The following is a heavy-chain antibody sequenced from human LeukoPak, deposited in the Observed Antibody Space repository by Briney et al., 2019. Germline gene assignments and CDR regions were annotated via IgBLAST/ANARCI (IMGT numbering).Heavy chain of an antibody. CDR3: AKGGYYDSSGYYPETTFDY. CDR1: GFTFSSYS. Sequence: GGSLRLSCAASGFTFSSYSLSWVRQAPGKGLDWVSSISTSSSYIYYADLVKGRFTISRHNAKNSLYLQMNSLRAEDTAVYYCAKGGYYDSSGYYPETTFDYWGQGTLVTVSS. J-gene: IGHJ4*02. V-gene: IGHV3-21*04. CDR2: ISTSSSYI. D-gene: IGHD3-22*01.